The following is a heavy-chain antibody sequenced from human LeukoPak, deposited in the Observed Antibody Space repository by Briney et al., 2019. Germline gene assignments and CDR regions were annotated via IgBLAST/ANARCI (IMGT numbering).Heavy chain of an antibody. CDR3: ARDDVPYRGTYTPFDH. V-gene: IGHV4-4*07. Sequence: SETLSLTCTVSGVSISSYYWSWIRQPAGKGLEWIGRIYTSGTTKHNPSLKSRVTLSVDTSKSQFSLRLTSVTAADTAVYFCARDDVPYRGTYTPFDHWGQGTLVTVSS. CDR1: GVSISSYY. D-gene: IGHD1-26*01. CDR2: IYTSGTT. J-gene: IGHJ4*02.